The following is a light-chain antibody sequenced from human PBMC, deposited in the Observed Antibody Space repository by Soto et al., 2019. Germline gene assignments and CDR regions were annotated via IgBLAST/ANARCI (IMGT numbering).Light chain of an antibody. CDR2: DNN. CDR3: GAWDSSLSFCL. J-gene: IGLJ3*02. CDR1: TSNIGNNY. V-gene: IGLV1-51*01. Sequence: QSVLTQPPSVSAAPGREVTISCSGSTSNIGNNYVSWYQHLPGTAPKLLIYDNNKRPSGIPDRFSGSKSGTSATLGITGLQTGDEADYYCGAWDSSLSFCLFGGRTQLTVL.